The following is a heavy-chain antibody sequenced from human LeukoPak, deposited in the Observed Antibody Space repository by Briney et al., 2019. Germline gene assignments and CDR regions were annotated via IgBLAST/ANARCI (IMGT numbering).Heavy chain of an antibody. CDR2: FDPEDGET. Sequence: GASVKVSCKVSGYTLTELSMHWVRQAPGKGLEWIGGFDPEDGETIYAQKFQGRVTMTEDTSTDTAYMELSSLRSEDTAVYYCATDGHTTGAMTAFDYWGQGTLVTVSS. D-gene: IGHD1-26*01. CDR1: GYTLTELS. J-gene: IGHJ4*02. V-gene: IGHV1-24*01. CDR3: ATDGHTTGAMTAFDY.